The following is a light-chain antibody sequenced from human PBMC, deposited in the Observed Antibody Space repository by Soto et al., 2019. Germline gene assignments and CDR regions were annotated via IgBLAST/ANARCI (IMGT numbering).Light chain of an antibody. CDR1: SSDVGAYPY. Sequence: QSALTQPPSASGSPGQSVTISCTGTSSDVGAYPYVSWYQQHPGKSPKLMIYDVVKRPSGVHDRFSGSKSGNTASLTVSGLQTEDEADYYCCSYTGGNSLVFGGGTKLTVL. CDR3: CSYTGGNSLV. J-gene: IGLJ3*02. V-gene: IGLV2-8*01. CDR2: DVV.